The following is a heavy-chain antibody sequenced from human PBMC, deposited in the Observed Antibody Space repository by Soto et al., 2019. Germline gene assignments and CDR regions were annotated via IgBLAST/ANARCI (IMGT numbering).Heavy chain of an antibody. CDR2: IYHSGST. CDR1: GYSISSGYY. D-gene: IGHD6-13*01. CDR3: GGIAATAPLIDY. J-gene: IGHJ4*02. Sequence: KSSETLSLTCAVSGYSISSGYYWGWIRQPPGKGLEWIGSIYHSGSTYYNPSLKSRVTISVDTSKNQFSLKLSSVTAADTAVYYCGGIAATAPLIDYWGQGTLVTVSS. V-gene: IGHV4-38-2*01.